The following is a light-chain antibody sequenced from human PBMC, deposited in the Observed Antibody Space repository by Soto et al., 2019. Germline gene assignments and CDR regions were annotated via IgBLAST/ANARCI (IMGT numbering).Light chain of an antibody. V-gene: IGKV3-15*01. Sequence: EKAMRQSPATMSVSPGERATLSCRASQSVSSNLAWYQQKPGQAPRLLIYGASTRATGIPARFSGSGSGTEFTLTISSLQSEDFAVYYCQQYNNWPPLTFGQGTKLEIK. J-gene: IGKJ2*01. CDR3: QQYNNWPPLT. CDR2: GAS. CDR1: QSVSSN.